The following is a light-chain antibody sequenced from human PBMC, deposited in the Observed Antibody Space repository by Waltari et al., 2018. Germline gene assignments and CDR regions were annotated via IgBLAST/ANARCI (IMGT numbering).Light chain of an antibody. J-gene: IGLJ2*01. Sequence: QSALTQPSSVSGSPGQSITISCTGSTSYICDYNYVSWYQQHPGKAPKLVIYDVNNRPAGISNRFSGAKAGNTASLAISGLQAEDEADYYCSSYTSLTNLFVVFGGGTKVTVL. CDR3: SSYTSLTNLFVV. V-gene: IGLV2-14*03. CDR2: DVN. CDR1: TSYICDYNY.